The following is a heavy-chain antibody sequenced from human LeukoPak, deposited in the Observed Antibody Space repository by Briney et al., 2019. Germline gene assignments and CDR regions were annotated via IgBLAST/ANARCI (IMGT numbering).Heavy chain of an antibody. Sequence: PSETLSLTCAVYGGSFSGYCWSWIRQPPGKGLEWIGEINHSGSTNYNPSLKSRVTISVDTSKNQFSLKLSSVTAADTAVYYCARGLRIAARGDNWFDPWGQGTLVTVSS. J-gene: IGHJ5*02. CDR1: GGSFSGYC. D-gene: IGHD6-6*01. CDR3: ARGLRIAARGDNWFDP. V-gene: IGHV4-34*01. CDR2: INHSGST.